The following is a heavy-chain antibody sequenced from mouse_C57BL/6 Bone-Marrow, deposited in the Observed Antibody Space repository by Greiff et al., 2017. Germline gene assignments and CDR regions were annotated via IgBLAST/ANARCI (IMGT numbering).Heavy chain of an antibody. D-gene: IGHD1-1*01. CDR3: ARGIRSLLLRSFDY. J-gene: IGHJ2*01. V-gene: IGHV5-9*01. Sequence: EVKLVESGGGLVKPGGSLKLSCAASGFTFSSYTMSWVRQTPEKRLEWVATISGGGGNTYYPDSVKGRFTFSRDNAKNTLYLQMSSLRSEGTALYYCARGIRSLLLRSFDYWGQGTTLTVSS. CDR1: GFTFSSYT. CDR2: ISGGGGNT.